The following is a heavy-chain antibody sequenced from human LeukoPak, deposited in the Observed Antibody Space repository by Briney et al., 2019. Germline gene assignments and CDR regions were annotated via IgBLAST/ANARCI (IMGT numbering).Heavy chain of an antibody. CDR1: AFTFSDYS. V-gene: IGHV3-48*02. J-gene: IGHJ3*01. CDR2: IDTSSSTM. D-gene: IGHD7-27*01. Sequence: GGSLRLSCAASAFTFSDYSMNWVRQAAGKGLEWISYIDTSSSTMYYADPVMGRFTISRDNAKESLYLQMNSLRDEDTAVYYCAREDDSWGPNNLDLWGQGTMVTVSS. CDR3: AREDDSWGPNNLDL.